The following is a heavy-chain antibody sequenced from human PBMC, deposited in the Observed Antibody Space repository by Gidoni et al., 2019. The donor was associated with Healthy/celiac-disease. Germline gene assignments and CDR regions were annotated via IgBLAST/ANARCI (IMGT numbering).Heavy chain of an antibody. CDR2: INHSGST. V-gene: IGHV4-34*01. Sequence: QVQLQQWGAGLLKPSETLSLTCAVYGGSFSGYYWSWIRQPPGKGLEWIGEINHSGSTNYNPSLKSRVTISVDTSKNQFSLKLSSVTAADTAVYYCASIAARRYYYYGMDVWGQGTTVTVSS. CDR3: ASIAARRYYYYGMDV. CDR1: GGSFSGYY. J-gene: IGHJ6*02. D-gene: IGHD6-6*01.